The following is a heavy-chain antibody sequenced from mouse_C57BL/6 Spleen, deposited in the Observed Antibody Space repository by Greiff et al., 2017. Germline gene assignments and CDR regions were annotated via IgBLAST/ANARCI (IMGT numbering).Heavy chain of an antibody. CDR2: IDPSDSYT. V-gene: IGHV1-69*01. J-gene: IGHJ2*01. D-gene: IGHD1-1*01. CDR3: ARRDGSTPFDY. CDR1: GYTFTSYW. Sequence: VQLQQPGAELVMPGASVKLSCKASGYTFTSYWMHWVKQRPGQGLEWIGEIDPSDSYTNYNQKFKGKSTLTVDKSSSTAYMQLSSLTSEDSAVYDGARRDGSTPFDYWGQGTTLTVSS.